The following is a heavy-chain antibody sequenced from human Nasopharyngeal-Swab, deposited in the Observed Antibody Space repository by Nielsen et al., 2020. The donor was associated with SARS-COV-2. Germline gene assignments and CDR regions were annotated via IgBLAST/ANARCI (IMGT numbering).Heavy chain of an antibody. D-gene: IGHD5-12*01. J-gene: IGHJ6*02. V-gene: IGHV4-34*01. CDR2: INHSGST. Sequence: WIRQPPGKGLEWIGEINHSGSTNYNPSLKSRVTISVDTSKNQFSLKLSSVTAADTAVYYCARGGYSGYHYYYYGMDVWGQGTTGTVSS. CDR3: ARGGYSGYHYYYYGMDV.